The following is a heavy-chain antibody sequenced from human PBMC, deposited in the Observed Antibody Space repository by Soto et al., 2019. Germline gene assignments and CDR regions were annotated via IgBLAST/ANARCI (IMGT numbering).Heavy chain of an antibody. V-gene: IGHV3-7*01. CDR2: IKFDASEK. CDR1: GFTFATYC. CDR3: AREVAYGVWFAGGYFAL. D-gene: IGHD4-17*01. J-gene: IGHJ4*02. Sequence: WYPGLCCAASGFTFATYCMSCVGQAPGKGLEWLATIKFDASEKKYVDSVKGRFTMSRDNAKDSLALHMNSLRAEETGVYFCAREVAYGVWFAGGYFALWGQ.